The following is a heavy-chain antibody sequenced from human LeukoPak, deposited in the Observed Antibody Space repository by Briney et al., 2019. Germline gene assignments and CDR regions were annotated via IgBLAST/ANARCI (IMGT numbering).Heavy chain of an antibody. D-gene: IGHD6-19*01. V-gene: IGHV4-59*01. Sequence: AETLCLTHTVSGGSISSFYSSWIRQPPGTGLEWIGDVHYSGNTNYNPSLKSRVTISADRSKNQFALKLSSVTAADTAIYYCSRDGGGGGWYAGHHWGQGTLVTVSS. CDR1: GGSISSFY. CDR3: SRDGGGGGWYAGHH. CDR2: VHYSGNT. J-gene: IGHJ5*02.